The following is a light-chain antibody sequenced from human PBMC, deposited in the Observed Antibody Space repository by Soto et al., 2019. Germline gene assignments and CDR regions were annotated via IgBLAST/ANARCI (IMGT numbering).Light chain of an antibody. V-gene: IGLV1-40*01. CDR1: TSNIGAPYD. CDR2: DVT. CDR3: CCCSYAGSSSFRVL. J-gene: IGLJ2*01. Sequence: QSVLTQPPSVSGAPGQRVSISCTGSTSNIGAPYDVHWYQHLPGTAPKLLIYDVTKRPSGVPDRFSGSKSGNTASLIISGLQAADEAEYYCCCCSYAGSSSFRVLFGGGTQLTVL.